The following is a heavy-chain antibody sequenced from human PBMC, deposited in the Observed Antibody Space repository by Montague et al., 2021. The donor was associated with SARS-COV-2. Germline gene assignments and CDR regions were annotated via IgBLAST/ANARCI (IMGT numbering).Heavy chain of an antibody. CDR3: ARDLRVGGGITGTTASDD. CDR1: GFTFSGDW. D-gene: IGHD1-20*01. Sequence: SLRLSCAASGFTFSGDWMHWILQASGKGPVWVSRISPDEDDIDYADFVKGRLTASRDNAKNILYLQLNSLRVDDTAVYYCARDLRVGGGITGTTASDDWGQGTLVTVSS. V-gene: IGHV3-74*01. J-gene: IGHJ4*02. CDR2: ISPDEDDI.